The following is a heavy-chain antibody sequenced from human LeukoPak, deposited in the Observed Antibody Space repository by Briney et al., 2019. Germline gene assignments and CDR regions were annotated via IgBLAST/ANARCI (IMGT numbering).Heavy chain of an antibody. D-gene: IGHD4-17*01. CDR1: GYTFTSYY. V-gene: IGHV1-46*01. CDR3: ASVQTDYGDGAFDI. J-gene: IGHJ3*02. CDR2: INPGGGST. Sequence: GASVKVSCKASGYTFTSYYMHWVRQAPGQGLEWMGIINPGGGSTSYAQKFQGRVTMTRDTSTNTVYMELSNLRSEDTAVYYCASVQTDYGDGAFDIWGQGTMVTVSS.